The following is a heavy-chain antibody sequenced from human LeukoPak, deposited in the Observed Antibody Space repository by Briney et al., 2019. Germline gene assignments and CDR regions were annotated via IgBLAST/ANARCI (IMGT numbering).Heavy chain of an antibody. Sequence: SETLSLTCTVSGGSISSGSYYWSWIRHPPGKGLEWIGEINHSGSTNYNPSLKSRVTISVDTSKNQFSLKLSSVTAADTAVYYCASRVVPAAMGYWGQGTLVTVSS. D-gene: IGHD2-2*01. J-gene: IGHJ4*02. CDR2: INHSGST. CDR3: ASRVVPAAMGY. CDR1: GGSISSGSYY. V-gene: IGHV4-39*07.